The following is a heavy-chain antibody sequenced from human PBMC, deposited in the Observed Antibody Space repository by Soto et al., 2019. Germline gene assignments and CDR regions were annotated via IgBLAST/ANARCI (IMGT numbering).Heavy chain of an antibody. J-gene: IGHJ3*02. V-gene: IGHV1-3*01. CDR1: GYTLTELS. CDR3: ARGSKLASQLRYCSGGSCPGGAFDI. Sequence: ASVKVSCKVSGYTLTELSMHWVRQAPGKGLEWMGWINAGNGNTKYSQKFQGRVTITRDTSASTAYMELSSLRSEDTAVYYCARGSKLASQLRYCSGGSCPGGAFDIWGQGTMVTVSS. CDR2: INAGNGNT. D-gene: IGHD2-15*01.